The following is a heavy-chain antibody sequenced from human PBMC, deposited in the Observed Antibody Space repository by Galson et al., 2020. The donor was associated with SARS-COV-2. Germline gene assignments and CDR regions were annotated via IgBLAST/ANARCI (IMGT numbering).Heavy chain of an antibody. CDR3: ARVYNYYDSSGYLYYLDY. Sequence: WVRQAPGQGLEWMGWINAYNGKTIYAHKLQARVTMTTDTSTSTAYMELRSLRSDDTAMYYCARVYNYYDSSGYLYYLDYWGQGTLVTVSS. CDR2: INAYNGKT. V-gene: IGHV1-18*01. J-gene: IGHJ4*02. D-gene: IGHD3-22*01.